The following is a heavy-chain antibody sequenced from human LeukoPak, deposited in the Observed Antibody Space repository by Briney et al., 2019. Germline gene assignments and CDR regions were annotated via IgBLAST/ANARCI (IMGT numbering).Heavy chain of an antibody. Sequence: SETLSLTCTVSGGSISSYYWSWIRQPPGKGLEWIGYIYTSGSTNYNPSLKSRVTISVDTSKNQFSLKLSSVTAADTAVYYCAWSIAAAGINRFDWFDPWGQGTLVTVSS. D-gene: IGHD6-13*01. V-gene: IGHV4-4*09. CDR2: IYTSGST. CDR1: GGSISSYY. J-gene: IGHJ5*02. CDR3: AWSIAAAGINRFDWFDP.